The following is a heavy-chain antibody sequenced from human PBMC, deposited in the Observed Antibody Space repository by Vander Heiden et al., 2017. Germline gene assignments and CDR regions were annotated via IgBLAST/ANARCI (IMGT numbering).Heavy chain of an antibody. CDR3: AKDPGYSYASTWFDP. Sequence: EVQLLESGGGLVQPGGSLRLSCAASGFPFSSYARSWVRQAPGKGLEWVSAISGSGISTYSASSVKGRFTISRDNSNNTLYLQMNSLRADDTAVYYCAKDPGYSYASTWFDPWGQGTLVTVSS. J-gene: IGHJ5*02. V-gene: IGHV3-23*01. CDR1: GFPFSSYA. D-gene: IGHD5-18*01. CDR2: ISGSGIST.